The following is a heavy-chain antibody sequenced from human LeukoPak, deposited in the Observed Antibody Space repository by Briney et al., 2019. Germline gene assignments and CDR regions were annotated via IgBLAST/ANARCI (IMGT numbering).Heavy chain of an antibody. CDR1: GFTFSTYA. V-gene: IGHV3-33*01. Sequence: GRSLRLSCAASGFTFSTYAMPWVRQAPGKGLEWVAVIWSDSTNKYYADSVRGRFTISRDNSKNTLYLQMSSLRAEGTAMYYCSRDRLTTVTTFHFDYWGQGTLVAVSS. J-gene: IGHJ4*02. CDR2: IWSDSTNK. CDR3: SRDRLTTVTTFHFDY. D-gene: IGHD4-17*01.